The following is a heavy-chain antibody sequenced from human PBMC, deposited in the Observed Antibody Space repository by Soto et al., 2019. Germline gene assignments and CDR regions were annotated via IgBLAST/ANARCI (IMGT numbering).Heavy chain of an antibody. V-gene: IGHV1-69*17. CDR2: IIPIYGIS. Sequence: QMQLVQSGAEVKKPGSSVKVSCKASGDTFTNYAISWVRQAPGQGLEWMGGIIPIYGISHYAQKFQDRVTITADTSTSTADMELSSLRPEDTAVYYCARDLGGCSAGSCRYNWLDSWGQGTLVTVSS. J-gene: IGHJ5*01. CDR3: ARDLGGCSAGSCRYNWLDS. D-gene: IGHD2-15*01. CDR1: GDTFTNYA.